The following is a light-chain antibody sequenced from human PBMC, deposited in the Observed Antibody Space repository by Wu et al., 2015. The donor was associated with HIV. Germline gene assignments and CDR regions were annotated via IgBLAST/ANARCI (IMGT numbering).Light chain of an antibody. CDR3: QHYSSSPTMYT. V-gene: IGKV3-20*01. CDR2: GAS. J-gene: IGKJ2*01. CDR1: QSISYTY. Sequence: EILLTQSPGTLSLSPGERATLSCRASQSISYTYLAWYQQKPGQAPRLLIYGASSRATGIPDRFSGSESGTDFTLTISRLEPEDFAVYYCQHYSSSPTMYTFGQGTKLEIK.